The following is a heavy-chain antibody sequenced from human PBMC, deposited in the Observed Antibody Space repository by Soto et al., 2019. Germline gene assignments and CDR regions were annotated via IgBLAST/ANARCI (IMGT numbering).Heavy chain of an antibody. V-gene: IGHV4-30-2*01. CDR3: ARGYCDSRGSIDS. CDR1: GGSISSGGYS. Sequence: SETLSLTCAVSGGSISSGGYSWILIRQPPGKGLEWIGYIYHSGSTYYNPSLKSRVTISVDRSKNQFSLKLSSVTAADTAVYYCARGYCDSRGSIDSWGQGTLVTVSS. CDR2: IYHSGST. J-gene: IGHJ4*02. D-gene: IGHD3-22*01.